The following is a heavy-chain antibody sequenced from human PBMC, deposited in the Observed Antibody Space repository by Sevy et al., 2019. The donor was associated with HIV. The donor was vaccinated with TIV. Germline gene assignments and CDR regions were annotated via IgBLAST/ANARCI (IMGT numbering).Heavy chain of an antibody. D-gene: IGHD2-2*01. CDR3: ARDCSSATCLWGLDV. Sequence: GGSLRLSCAASGFIFSAYDMHWVRQAPGKGLDWISFISSGSDYIWYGDSVKGRFIVSRDNAKTSLYLQMNSLRAEDTAVYYCARDCSSATCLWGLDVWGQGTTVTVSS. V-gene: IGHV3-21*04. CDR2: ISSGSDYI. J-gene: IGHJ6*02. CDR1: GFIFSAYD.